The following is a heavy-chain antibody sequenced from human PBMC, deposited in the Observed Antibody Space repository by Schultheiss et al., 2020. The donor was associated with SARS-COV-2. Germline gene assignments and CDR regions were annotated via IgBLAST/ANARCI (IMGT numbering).Heavy chain of an antibody. CDR3: ARGDIHYYYGMDV. CDR1: GGSISSGDYY. CDR2: INHSGST. Sequence: SETLSLTCTVSGGSISSGDYYWSWIRQPPGKGLEWIGEINHSGSTNYNPSLKSRVTISVDTSKNQFSLNLSPVTAADTAVYYCARGDIHYYYGMDVWGQGTTVTVSS. J-gene: IGHJ6*02. V-gene: IGHV4-30-4*08. D-gene: IGHD2-15*01.